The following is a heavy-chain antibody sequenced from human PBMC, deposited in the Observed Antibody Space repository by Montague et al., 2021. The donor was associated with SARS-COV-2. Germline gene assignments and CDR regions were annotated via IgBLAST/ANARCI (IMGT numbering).Heavy chain of an antibody. D-gene: IGHD3-22*01. Sequence: YRRLSCAASGFTFSSYAMSWVRQAPGKGLEWVSVIYSGGSSTYYADSVKGRFTISRDNSKNTLYLQMNSLRAEDTAVYYCARQVRTTMIVGVYPDGIDYWGQGTLVTVSS. CDR3: ARQVRTTMIVGVYPDGIDY. J-gene: IGHJ4*02. CDR1: GFTFSSYA. CDR2: IYSGGSST. V-gene: IGHV3-23*03.